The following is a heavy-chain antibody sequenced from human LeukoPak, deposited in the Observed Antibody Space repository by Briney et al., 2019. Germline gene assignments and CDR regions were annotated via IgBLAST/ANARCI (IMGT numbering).Heavy chain of an antibody. CDR1: GYTFTGYY. V-gene: IGHV1-2*06. J-gene: IGHJ4*02. D-gene: IGHD2-2*01. CDR2: INPSSGGT. CDR3: ARQLPSFIVVVPAADFDY. Sequence: ASVKVSCKXSGYTFTGYYMHWVRQAPGQGLEWMGRINPSSGGTNYAQKFQGRVTMTRDTSISTAYMELSRLRSDDTAVYYCARQLPSFIVVVPAADFDYWGQGTLVTVSS.